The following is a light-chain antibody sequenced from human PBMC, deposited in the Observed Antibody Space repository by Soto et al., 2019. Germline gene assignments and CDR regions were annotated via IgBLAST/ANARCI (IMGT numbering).Light chain of an antibody. Sequence: EIVMTQSPATLSLSPGERATLSCRASQSVSSYLACDQQKPGPAPRLLIYDASTRATGIPARFSGSGSGTDFTLTITSLEPEDFAVYYCQQYNNWPPQITFGQGTRLEVK. V-gene: IGKV3-11*01. CDR2: DAS. J-gene: IGKJ5*01. CDR1: QSVSSY. CDR3: QQYNNWPPQIT.